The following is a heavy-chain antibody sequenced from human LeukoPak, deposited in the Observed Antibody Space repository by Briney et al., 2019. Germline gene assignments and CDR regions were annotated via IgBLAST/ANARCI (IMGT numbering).Heavy chain of an antibody. CDR3: VRESERSGWFDH. CDR1: GLITDDYA. D-gene: IGHD1-26*01. CDR2: ISGDGGST. Sequence: GGSLRLSCAAPGLITDDYAIHWVRQAPGKGLEWVSLISGDGGSTFYADSVRGRFTISRDNSKNSPSLQMSSLRSEDTALYFCVRESERSGWFDHWGQGTLVTVSS. J-gene: IGHJ5*02. V-gene: IGHV3-43*02.